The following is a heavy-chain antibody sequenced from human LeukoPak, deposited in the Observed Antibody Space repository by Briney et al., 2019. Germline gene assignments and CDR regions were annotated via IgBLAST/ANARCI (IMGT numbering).Heavy chain of an antibody. CDR2: IRSKVYGGTT. CDR1: GFTFGDYA. J-gene: IGHJ4*02. D-gene: IGHD3-10*01. Sequence: GGSLRLSCTASGFTFGDYAMSWVRQAPGKGLEWVGFIRSKVYGGTTEYAASVKGRFTISRDDSKSIAYLQVNSLKTEDTAVYYCTGSFGELSFFAHWGQGTLVTVSS. CDR3: TGSFGELSFFAH. V-gene: IGHV3-49*04.